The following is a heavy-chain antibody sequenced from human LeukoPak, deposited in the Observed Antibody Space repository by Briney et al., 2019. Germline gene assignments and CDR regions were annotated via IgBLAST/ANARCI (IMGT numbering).Heavy chain of an antibody. D-gene: IGHD2-2*01. Sequence: GESLRISCKGSGYSFTSYWISWVRQMRRKGLEWMGRIDPSDSYANYSPSFQGHVTISADKSISTAYLQWNSLEASDTAMYYCARHARYCGTTSCYFKYWGQGTLVTVSS. CDR3: ARHARYCGTTSCYFKY. V-gene: IGHV5-10-1*01. CDR2: IDPSDSYA. J-gene: IGHJ4*02. CDR1: GYSFTSYW.